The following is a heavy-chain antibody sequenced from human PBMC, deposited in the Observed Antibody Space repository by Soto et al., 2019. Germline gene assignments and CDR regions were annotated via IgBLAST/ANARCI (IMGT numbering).Heavy chain of an antibody. Sequence: QVQLVESGGGVVQPGRSLRLSCATSGFTFSSYGMHWVRQGPGKGLEWVAVIWYDGTNKYYADSVNGRFTISRDDSKNTLYLQMNSLRAEDTAVYYCARGPMTTVTTWGDWYCDLWGRGTLVTVSS. CDR2: IWYDGTNK. V-gene: IGHV3-33*01. D-gene: IGHD4-17*01. J-gene: IGHJ2*01. CDR3: ARGPMTTVTTWGDWYCDL. CDR1: GFTFSSYG.